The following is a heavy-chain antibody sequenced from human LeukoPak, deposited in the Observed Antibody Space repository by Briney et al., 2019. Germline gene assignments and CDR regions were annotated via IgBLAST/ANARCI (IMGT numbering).Heavy chain of an antibody. J-gene: IGHJ4*02. CDR2: IYYSGST. CDR1: GGSISSSSFS. CDR3: ASPNVDTTQY. V-gene: IGHV4-39*02. Sequence: KTSETLSLTCTASGGSISSSSFSWGWIRQPPGKGLEWIGSIYYSGSTYYNPSLKSRVTISVDTSRNHFSLKLSSVTAADTAVYYCASPNVDTTQYWGQGTLVTVSS. D-gene: IGHD5-18*01.